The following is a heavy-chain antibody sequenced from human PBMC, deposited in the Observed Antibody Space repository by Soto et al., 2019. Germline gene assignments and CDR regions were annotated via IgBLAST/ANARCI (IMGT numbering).Heavy chain of an antibody. D-gene: IGHD3-16*01. CDR2: IYYTGST. Sequence: QVQLQESGPGLVEPSETLSLTCTVSGGSINSYYWSWIRLPPGKGLEWIGHIYYTGSTNYNPSLDSRVTISLDMSDSQFSLRLTSVTAADTSVYYCARTFWNFDLWGRGTLVTVSS. CDR1: GGSINSYY. J-gene: IGHJ2*01. V-gene: IGHV4-59*08. CDR3: ARTFWNFDL.